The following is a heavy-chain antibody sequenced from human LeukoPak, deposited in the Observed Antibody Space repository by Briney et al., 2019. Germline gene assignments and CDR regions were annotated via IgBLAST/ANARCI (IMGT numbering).Heavy chain of an antibody. Sequence: ASVKVSCKVSGYTLTELYFYWVRQPPGKGKEWMGGFDPKDGETIYAQKFQGRVTMTEDTCTDTAYMELSSLRSEDTTVYYCAPGRYYDSSGYYRLKIIGHFDYWGQGTLVTVPS. D-gene: IGHD3-22*01. CDR3: APGRYYDSSGYYRLKIIGHFDY. J-gene: IGHJ4*02. CDR2: FDPKDGET. V-gene: IGHV1-24*01. CDR1: GYTLTELY.